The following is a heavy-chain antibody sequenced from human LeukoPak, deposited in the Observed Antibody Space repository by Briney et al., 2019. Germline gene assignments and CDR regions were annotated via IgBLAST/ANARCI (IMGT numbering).Heavy chain of an antibody. Sequence: SGTLSLTCTVSGDSINSLDLWSWVRQPPGKGLEWIGEMYLSGTTYYNPSLKSRVIISVDTSKNQFSLKLKSVTAADTAMYYCARGARFFAYYDYWGQGTLVTVSS. D-gene: IGHD2-21*01. CDR1: GDSINSLDL. J-gene: IGHJ4*02. V-gene: IGHV4-4*02. CDR2: MYLSGTT. CDR3: ARGARFFAYYDY.